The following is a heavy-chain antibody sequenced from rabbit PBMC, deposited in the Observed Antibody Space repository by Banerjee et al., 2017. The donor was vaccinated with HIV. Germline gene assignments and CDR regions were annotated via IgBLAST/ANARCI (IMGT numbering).Heavy chain of an antibody. V-gene: IGHV1S43*01. D-gene: IGHD8-1*01. J-gene: IGHJ4*01. Sequence: QQQLEESGGGLVKPGGTLTLTCKASGIDFSSSYYMCWVRQAPGKGLELIACIYTSSGSTWYASWVNGRFTISKTSSTVDLKMTSLTAADTATYFCARGGDAGTTYWNFNLWGPGTLVTVS. CDR3: ARGGDAGTTYWNFNL. CDR2: IYTSSGST. CDR1: GIDFSSSYY.